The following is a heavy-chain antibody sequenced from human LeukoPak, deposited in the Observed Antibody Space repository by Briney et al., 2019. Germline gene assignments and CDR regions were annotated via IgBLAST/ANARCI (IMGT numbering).Heavy chain of an antibody. Sequence: GGSLRLSCAASGFIFSTYWVNWVRQAPGKGLEWVSTISAGGGDTDYADSVKGRFTISRDNSKNTLHLQMNSLRAEDTAVYYCAKGNQRAYDAFDIWGQGTMVTVSS. D-gene: IGHD1-14*01. J-gene: IGHJ3*02. CDR2: ISAGGGDT. CDR1: GFIFSTYW. CDR3: AKGNQRAYDAFDI. V-gene: IGHV3-23*01.